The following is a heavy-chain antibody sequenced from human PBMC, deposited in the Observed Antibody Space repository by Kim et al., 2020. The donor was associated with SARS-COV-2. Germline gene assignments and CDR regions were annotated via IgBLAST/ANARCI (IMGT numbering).Heavy chain of an antibody. CDR1: GGTFSSYA. V-gene: IGHV1-69*13. J-gene: IGHJ4*02. D-gene: IGHD6-13*01. Sequence: SVKVSCKASGGTFSSYAISWVRQAPGQGLEWMGGIIPIFGTANYAQKFQGRVTITADESTSTAYMELSSLRSGDTAVYYCASSRAGTGYFDYWGQGTLVTVSS. CDR3: ASSRAGTGYFDY. CDR2: IIPIFGTA.